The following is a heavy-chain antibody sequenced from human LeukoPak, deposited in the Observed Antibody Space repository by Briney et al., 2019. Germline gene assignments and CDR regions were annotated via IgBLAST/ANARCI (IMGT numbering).Heavy chain of an antibody. CDR1: GFTFSGSA. D-gene: IGHD2-2*01. V-gene: IGHV3-73*01. Sequence: PGGSLRLSCAASGFTFSGSAIHWVRQASGKGLEWVGRIRDKANSYATAYIASVKGRFTISRDDSKNTAYLQMGSLKTEDTAVYYRTRWDCTTTGCYPFDYWGQGTLVTVSS. CDR2: IRDKANSYAT. CDR3: TRWDCTTTGCYPFDY. J-gene: IGHJ4*02.